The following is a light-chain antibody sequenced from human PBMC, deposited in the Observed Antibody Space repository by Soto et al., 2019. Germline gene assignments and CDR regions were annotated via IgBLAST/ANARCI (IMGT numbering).Light chain of an antibody. V-gene: IGLV1-40*01. CDR2: ANI. CDR1: TSNIGSGYD. J-gene: IGLJ2*01. Sequence: QSVLTQPPSVSGAPGQGVTISCTGSTSNIGSGYDVHWYQQVPGLAPKLLIYANINRPSGVPDRFSGSKSGTSASLAITGLQAEDEADYYCQSYDNSLSGRVFGGGTKVTVL. CDR3: QSYDNSLSGRV.